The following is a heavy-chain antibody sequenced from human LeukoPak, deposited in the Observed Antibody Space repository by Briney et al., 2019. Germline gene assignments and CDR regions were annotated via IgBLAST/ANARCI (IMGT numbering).Heavy chain of an antibody. CDR1: SGSISSYY. V-gene: IGHV4-59*01. CDR2: IYYSGST. CDR3: ARGPLWSGFYYYYYMDV. J-gene: IGHJ6*03. D-gene: IGHD3-3*01. Sequence: PSETLSLTCTVSSGSISSYYWSWIRQPPGKGLEWIGYIYYSGSTNYNPSLKSRVTISVDTSKNQFSLKLSSVTAADTAVYYCARGPLWSGFYYYYYMDVWGKGTTVTVSS.